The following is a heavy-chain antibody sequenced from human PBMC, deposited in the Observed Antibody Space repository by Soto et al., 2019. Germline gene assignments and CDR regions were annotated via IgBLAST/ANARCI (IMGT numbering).Heavy chain of an antibody. D-gene: IGHD6-13*01. CDR2: MKQDGSEK. J-gene: IGHJ4*02. Sequence: GGSLRLSCAASGFTFSNYWMSWVRQAPGKGLEWVANMKQDGSEKDYVGSVKGRFTISRDNAKNSLYLQMNSLTTEDTAVYYCARVSSSPHFDYWGQGTLVTVS. V-gene: IGHV3-7*05. CDR1: GFTFSNYW. CDR3: ARVSSSPHFDY.